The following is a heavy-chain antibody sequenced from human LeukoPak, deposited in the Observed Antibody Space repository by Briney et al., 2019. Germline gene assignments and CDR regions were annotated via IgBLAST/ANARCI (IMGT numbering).Heavy chain of an antibody. Sequence: GGSLRLSCAASGFTFSSYAIHWVRQAPGKGLEWVAVISYDGSNKYYADSVKGRFTISRDNSKNTLYLQMNSLRAEDTAVYYCARDGVAATLDYWGQGTLVTVSS. J-gene: IGHJ4*02. CDR3: ARDGVAATLDY. V-gene: IGHV3-30-3*01. CDR1: GFTFSSYA. D-gene: IGHD2-15*01. CDR2: ISYDGSNK.